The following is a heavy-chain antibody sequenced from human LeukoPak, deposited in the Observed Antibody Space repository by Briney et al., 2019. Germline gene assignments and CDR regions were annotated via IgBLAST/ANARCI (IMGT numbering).Heavy chain of an antibody. J-gene: IGHJ5*02. CDR2: INWNGGST. D-gene: IGHD6-13*01. V-gene: IGHV3-20*04. CDR3: ARDRAAAGP. CDR1: GFTLDDYG. Sequence: GGSLRLSCAASGFTLDDYGMSWVRQAPGKGLEWVSDINWNGGSTVYVDSVKGRFTISRDNAKNSLYLQMNSLRAEDTAVYYCARDRAAAGPWGQGTLVTVSS.